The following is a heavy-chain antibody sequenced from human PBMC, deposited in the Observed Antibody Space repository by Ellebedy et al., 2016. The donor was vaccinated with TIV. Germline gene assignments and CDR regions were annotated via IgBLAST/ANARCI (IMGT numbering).Heavy chain of an antibody. CDR2: INHSGST. J-gene: IGHJ6*02. V-gene: IGHV4-34*01. CDR3: ARGPGQLVPYGMDV. D-gene: IGHD6-6*01. Sequence: SETLSLXXAVYGGSFSGYYWSWIRQPPGKGLEWIGEINHSGSTNYNPSLKSRVTISVDTSKNQFSLKLSSVTAADTAVYYCARGPGQLVPYGMDVWGQGTTVTVSS. CDR1: GGSFSGYY.